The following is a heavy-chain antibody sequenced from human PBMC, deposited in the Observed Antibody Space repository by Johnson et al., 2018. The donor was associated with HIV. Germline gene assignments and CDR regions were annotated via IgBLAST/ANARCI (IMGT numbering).Heavy chain of an antibody. Sequence: VQLVESGGTVVQPGGSLRLSCAASGFTFSSYWMSWVRQAPGKGLEWVANIKQDGSEKYYVDSVKGRITISRDNAKNSLYLQMNSLRAEDTAVYYCARSKDCSGGSCPDGFDIWGQGTMVIVS. CDR1: GFTFSSYW. V-gene: IGHV3-7*01. CDR3: ARSKDCSGGSCPDGFDI. CDR2: IKQDGSEK. J-gene: IGHJ3*02. D-gene: IGHD2-15*01.